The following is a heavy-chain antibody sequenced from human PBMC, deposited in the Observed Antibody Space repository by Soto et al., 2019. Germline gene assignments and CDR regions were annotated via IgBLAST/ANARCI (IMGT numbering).Heavy chain of an antibody. D-gene: IGHD1-26*01. CDR2: FDPEDGET. Sequence: ASVTVSCQVSGYTHTVLSMHWVRQAPGKGLEWMGGFDPEDGETIYAQKFQGRVTMTEDTSTDTAYMELSSLRSEDTAVYYCATLIVGAPNFDYWGQGTLVTVSS. J-gene: IGHJ4*02. V-gene: IGHV1-24*01. CDR3: ATLIVGAPNFDY. CDR1: GYTHTVLS.